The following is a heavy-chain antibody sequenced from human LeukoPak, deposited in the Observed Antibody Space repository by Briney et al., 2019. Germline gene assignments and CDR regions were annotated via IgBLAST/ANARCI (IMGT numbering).Heavy chain of an antibody. CDR1: GGTFSSYA. V-gene: IGHV1-69*04. CDR2: IIPIRGIA. D-gene: IGHD2/OR15-2a*01. Sequence: SVKVSCKASGGTFSSYAISWVRQAPGQGLEWMGRIIPIRGIANYAQKFQGRVTITADKSTSTAYMELSSLRSEDTAVYYCARPTLIAQDAFDIWGQGTMVTVSS. CDR3: ARPTLIAQDAFDI. J-gene: IGHJ3*02.